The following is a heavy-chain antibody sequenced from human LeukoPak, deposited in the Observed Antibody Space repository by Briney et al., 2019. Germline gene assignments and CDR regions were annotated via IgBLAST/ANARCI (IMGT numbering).Heavy chain of an antibody. V-gene: IGHV5-51*01. Sequence: GESLKISCKGSGYSFTSYWIGWVRHMPGKGLEWMGIIYPGDSDTRYSPSFQGQVTISADKSISTAYLQWSSLKAADTAMYYCARIVVVAATGPLGFDYWGQGTLVTVSS. CDR1: GYSFTSYW. CDR2: IYPGDSDT. J-gene: IGHJ4*02. CDR3: ARIVVVAATGPLGFDY. D-gene: IGHD2-15*01.